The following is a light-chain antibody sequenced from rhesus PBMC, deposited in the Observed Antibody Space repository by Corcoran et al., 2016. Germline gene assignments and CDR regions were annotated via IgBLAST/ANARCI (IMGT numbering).Light chain of an antibody. CDR3: SSYASSSAYI. V-gene: IGLV2-13*02. CDR1: SSDIGGYNR. CDR2: EVS. J-gene: IGLJ1*01. Sequence: QAALTQSPSVSGSPGQSVTISCTGTSSDIGGYNRVSWYQQHPGKAPKLMIYEVSKRPSGVSDRFSGSKSGNTASLTSSGLQAEDEADYYCSSYASSSAYIFGAGTRLTVL.